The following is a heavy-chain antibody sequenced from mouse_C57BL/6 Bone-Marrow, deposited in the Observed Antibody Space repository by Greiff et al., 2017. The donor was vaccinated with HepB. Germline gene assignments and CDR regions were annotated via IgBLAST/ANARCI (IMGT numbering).Heavy chain of an antibody. Sequence: LMEPGASVKIPCQASGYTFTDYNMDWVKQSHGKSLEWIGDINPNNGGTIYNQKFKGKATLTVDKSSSTAYMELRSLTSEDTAVYYCARWGWGTWGQGTLVTVSA. J-gene: IGHJ3*01. V-gene: IGHV1-18*01. CDR3: ARWGWGT. D-gene: IGHD3-3*01. CDR2: INPNNGGT. CDR1: GYTFTDYN.